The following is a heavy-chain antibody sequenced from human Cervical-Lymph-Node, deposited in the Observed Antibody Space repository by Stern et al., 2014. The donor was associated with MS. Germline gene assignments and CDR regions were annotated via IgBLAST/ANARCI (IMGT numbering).Heavy chain of an antibody. V-gene: IGHV4-39*01. D-gene: IGHD2-8*02. CDR2: VYYSGAT. Sequence: QVQLQESGPGLVKPSETLSLTCAVSGDSISSYTHYWAWIRQPPGKGLEWIGSVYYSGATYYNPSLKSPVPIPVDTSKNHSSLGLNSVTAADTAVYYCAKHACTGAACPFDLWGQGTLVTVSS. CDR3: AKHACTGAACPFDL. CDR1: GDSISSYTHY. J-gene: IGHJ4*02.